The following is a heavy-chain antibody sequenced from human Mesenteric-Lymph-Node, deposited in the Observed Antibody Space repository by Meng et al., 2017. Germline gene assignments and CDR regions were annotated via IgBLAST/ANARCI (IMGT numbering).Heavy chain of an antibody. CDR3: AKFPYAVVTPKSYFDY. Sequence: GGSLRLSCAASGFTFSSYAMSWVRQAPGKGLEWVSCISGNGGSTYYADSVKGRFTISRDNSKNTLFLQMNSLRAEDTAVYYCAKFPYAVVTPKSYFDYWGQGSLVTVSS. D-gene: IGHD4-23*01. CDR2: ISGNGGST. J-gene: IGHJ4*02. CDR1: GFTFSSYA. V-gene: IGHV3-23*01.